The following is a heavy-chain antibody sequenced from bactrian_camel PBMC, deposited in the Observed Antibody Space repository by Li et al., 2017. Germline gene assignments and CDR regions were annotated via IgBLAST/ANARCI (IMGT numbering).Heavy chain of an antibody. CDR2: IYTGDGTT. Sequence: HVQLVESGGGSVQAGGSLRLSCTASGYTHSSVCLAWFRQAPGKEREGVATIYTGDGTTYYADSAKGRFTVSQDNGKNTLSLQMTALKPEDTAMYYCAFAVVGGGLWYDTYEYHYWGQGTQVTVS. J-gene: IGHJ4*01. D-gene: IGHD5*01. V-gene: IGHV3S1*01. CDR3: AFAVVGGGLWYDTYEYHY. CDR1: GYTHSSVC.